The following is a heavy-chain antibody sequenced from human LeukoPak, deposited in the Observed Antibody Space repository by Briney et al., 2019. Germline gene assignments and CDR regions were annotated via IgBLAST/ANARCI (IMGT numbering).Heavy chain of an antibody. CDR3: ARGLFGSSGWLLDAFDI. CDR1: GYTFTGYY. D-gene: IGHD6-19*01. V-gene: IGHV1-8*02. J-gene: IGHJ3*02. Sequence: GASVKVSCKASGYTFTGYYMHWVRQAPGQGLEWMGRINPNSGNTGYAQKFQGRVTMTRNTSISTAYMELSSLRSEDTAVYYCARGLFGSSGWLLDAFDIWGQGTMVTVSS. CDR2: INPNSGNT.